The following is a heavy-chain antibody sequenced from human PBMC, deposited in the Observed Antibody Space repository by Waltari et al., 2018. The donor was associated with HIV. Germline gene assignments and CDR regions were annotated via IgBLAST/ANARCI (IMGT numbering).Heavy chain of an antibody. CDR1: GYTFSDYY. D-gene: IGHD3-16*01. Sequence: QVPLVQSGAEVKKPGASVKVSCKASGYTFSDYYRHWVRQAPGQGLEWMGWIDPNSGGTNYAQKFQGRVTMTRDTSTSTAYMELSRLRSDDTAVYYCAREGFGFDYWGQGTLVTVSS. CDR3: AREGFGFDY. CDR2: IDPNSGGT. J-gene: IGHJ4*02. V-gene: IGHV1-2*02.